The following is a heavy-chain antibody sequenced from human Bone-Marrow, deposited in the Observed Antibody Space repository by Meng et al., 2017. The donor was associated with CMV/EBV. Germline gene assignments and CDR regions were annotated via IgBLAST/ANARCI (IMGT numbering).Heavy chain of an antibody. V-gene: IGHV3-23*01. CDR2: ISGSGGST. CDR3: AKSRLRYFDWLGEFDY. CDR1: GFTFSSYS. Sequence: GESLKISCAASGFTFSSYSMNWVRQAPGKGLEWVSAISGSGGSTYYADSVKGRFTISRDNSKNTLYLQMNSLRAEDTAVYYCAKSRLRYFDWLGEFDYWGQGTLVTVSS. D-gene: IGHD3-9*01. J-gene: IGHJ4*02.